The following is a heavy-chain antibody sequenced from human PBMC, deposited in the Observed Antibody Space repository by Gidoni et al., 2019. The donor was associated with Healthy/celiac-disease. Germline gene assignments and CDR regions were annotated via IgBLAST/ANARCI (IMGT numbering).Heavy chain of an antibody. CDR1: GGTFSSYA. J-gene: IGHJ4*02. V-gene: IGHV1-69*04. D-gene: IGHD5-12*01. Sequence: QVQLVQSGAEVKKPGSSVKVSCKASGGTFSSYAISWVRQAPGQGLEWMGRIIPILGIANYAQKFQGRVTSTADKSTSTAYMELSSLRSEDTAVYYCARGRDGYNYVDYWGQGTLVTVSS. CDR3: ARGRDGYNYVDY. CDR2: IIPILGIA.